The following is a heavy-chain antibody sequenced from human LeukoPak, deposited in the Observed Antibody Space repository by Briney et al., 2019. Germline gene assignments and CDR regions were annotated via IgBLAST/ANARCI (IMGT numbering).Heavy chain of an antibody. D-gene: IGHD6-19*01. CDR2: IYPGDSNT. V-gene: IGHV5-51*01. Sequence: KIGESLEISCEGSGYSFATSWIGWVRQMPGKGLEWMGFIYPGDSNTSYSPSFQGQVTISADKSISTAYLQWSSLKASDTAIYYCARHETDSSGYLTSWFAPWGQGTLLTAPS. CDR1: GYSFATSW. CDR3: ARHETDSSGYLTSWFAP. J-gene: IGHJ5*02.